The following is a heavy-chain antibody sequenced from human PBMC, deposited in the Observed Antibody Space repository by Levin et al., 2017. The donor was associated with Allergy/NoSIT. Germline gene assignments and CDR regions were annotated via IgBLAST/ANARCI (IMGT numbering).Heavy chain of an antibody. J-gene: IGHJ6*02. D-gene: IGHD3-3*01. V-gene: IGHV3-21*01. Sequence: GESLKISCAASGFTFSSYSMNWVRQAPGKGLEWVSSISSSSSYIYYADSVKGRFTISRDNAKNSLYLQMNSLRAEDTAVYYCARDSDFWSGYSNDEDYYYYGMDVWGQGTTVTVSS. CDR1: GFTFSSYS. CDR3: ARDSDFWSGYSNDEDYYYYGMDV. CDR2: ISSSSSYI.